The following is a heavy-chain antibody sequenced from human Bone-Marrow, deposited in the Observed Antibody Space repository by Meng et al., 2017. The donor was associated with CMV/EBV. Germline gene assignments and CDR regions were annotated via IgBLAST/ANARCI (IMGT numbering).Heavy chain of an antibody. J-gene: IGHJ3*02. V-gene: IGHV3-48*03. CDR2: ISSSGSTI. Sequence: GESLKISCAASGFTFSSYEMNWVRQAPGKGLEWVSYISSSGSTIYYADSVKGRFTISRDNAKNSLYLQMNSLRAEDTAVYYCAREGSFHATDAFDICGQGTMVTASS. D-gene: IGHD3-16*02. CDR3: AREGSFHATDAFDI. CDR1: GFTFSSYE.